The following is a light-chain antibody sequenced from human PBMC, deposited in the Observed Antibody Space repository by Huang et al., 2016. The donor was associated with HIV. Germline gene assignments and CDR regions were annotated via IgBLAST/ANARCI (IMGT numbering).Light chain of an antibody. J-gene: IGKJ1*01. Sequence: DIQMTQSPSTLSAPVGDRYTITCRASQSLSSWLAWYQHKPGKAPKLRVYKASSLESGVSSMFSGSISGIEFTLTISSLQPDDFATYYCQQSNSYSWTFGQGTKVEIK. CDR3: QQSNSYSWT. CDR2: KAS. V-gene: IGKV1-5*03. CDR1: QSLSSW.